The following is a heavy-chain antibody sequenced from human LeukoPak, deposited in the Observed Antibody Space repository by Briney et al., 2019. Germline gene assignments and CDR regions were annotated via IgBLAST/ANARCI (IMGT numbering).Heavy chain of an antibody. J-gene: IGHJ6*03. V-gene: IGHV3-20*04. CDR1: GFTFDDYG. D-gene: IGHD2-8*01. CDR3: ARDGGGYCTNGVNRCYYYYMDV. Sequence: GGSLRLSCAASGFTFDDYGMSWVRQAPGKGLEWVSGINWNGGSTGYADSVKGRFTISRDNAKNSLYLQVNSLRAEDTALYYCARDGGGYCTNGVNRCYYYYMDVWGKGTTVTVSS. CDR2: INWNGGST.